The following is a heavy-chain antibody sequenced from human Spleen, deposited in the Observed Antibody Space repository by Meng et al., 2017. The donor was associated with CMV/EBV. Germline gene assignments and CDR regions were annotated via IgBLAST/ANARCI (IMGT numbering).Heavy chain of an antibody. Sequence: QVQLVQSGAVVKNPGASVKVSCKASGYTFTSYGISWVRQATGQGLEWMGWMNPNRGNTGYAQKFQGRVTMTRNTSISTAYMELSSLRSEDTAVYYCARGLEWLALYFDYWGQGTLVTVSS. J-gene: IGHJ4*02. V-gene: IGHV1-8*02. CDR3: ARGLEWLALYFDY. CDR1: GYTFTSYG. D-gene: IGHD6-19*01. CDR2: MNPNRGNT.